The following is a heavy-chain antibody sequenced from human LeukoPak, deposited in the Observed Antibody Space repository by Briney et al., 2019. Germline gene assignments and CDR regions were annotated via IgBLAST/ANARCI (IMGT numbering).Heavy chain of an antibody. CDR3: ARANYYDSSGYNFFDN. J-gene: IGHJ4*02. D-gene: IGHD3-22*01. V-gene: IGHV3-20*04. CDR2: ITWSGATT. CDR1: GLNFNNYG. Sequence: GGSLRLSCAVSGLNFNNYGMSWVRQVPGKGLEWVSGITWSGATTDYADSVKGRFTISRDNAKNSLYLQMNSLRAEDTALYYCARANYYDSSGYNFFDNWGQGTLVTVSS.